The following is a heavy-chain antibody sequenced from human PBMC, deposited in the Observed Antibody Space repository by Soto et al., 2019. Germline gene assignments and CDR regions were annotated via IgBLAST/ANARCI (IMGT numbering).Heavy chain of an antibody. CDR1: GFTFSSYW. CDR2: IKQDGSEK. CDR3: ARVYYYDSRGYGMDV. J-gene: IGHJ6*02. Sequence: GGSLRLSCAASGFTFSSYWMSWVRQAPGKGLEWVANIKQDGSEKYYVDSVKGRFTISRDNAKKSLYLQMNSLRAEDTAVYYCARVYYYDSRGYGMDVWGQGTTVTVSS. V-gene: IGHV3-7*05. D-gene: IGHD3-22*01.